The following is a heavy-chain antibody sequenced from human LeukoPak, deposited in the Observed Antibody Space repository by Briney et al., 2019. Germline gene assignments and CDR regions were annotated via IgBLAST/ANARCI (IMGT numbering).Heavy chain of an antibody. J-gene: IGHJ5*02. D-gene: IGHD1-20*01. Sequence: GASVKVSCKASGYTFTSYAMHWVRQAPGQRLEWMGWINAGNGNTKYSQKFQGRVTITRDTSTSTAYMELRSLRSDDTAVYYCARERGDNWNVGPWGQGTLVTVSS. V-gene: IGHV1-3*01. CDR3: ARERGDNWNVGP. CDR1: GYTFTSYA. CDR2: INAGNGNT.